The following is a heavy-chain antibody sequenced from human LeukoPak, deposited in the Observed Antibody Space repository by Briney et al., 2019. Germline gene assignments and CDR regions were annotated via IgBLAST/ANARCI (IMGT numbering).Heavy chain of an antibody. CDR1: GDSISTYH. J-gene: IGHJ4*02. D-gene: IGHD2-21*02. V-gene: IGHV4-59*08. CDR2: MSYTGST. CDR3: ARLSGSAWNSFDF. Sequence: SETLSLTCSVSGDSISTYHWSWIRQAPGKGLEWIGSMSYTGSTDYNPSVKSRVTISVDSSKNQFSLKLSSLTAADTAVYHCARLSGSAWNSFDFWGQGTLVTVSS.